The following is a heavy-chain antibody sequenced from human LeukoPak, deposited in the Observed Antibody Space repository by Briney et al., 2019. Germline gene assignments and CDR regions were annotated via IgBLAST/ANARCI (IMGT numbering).Heavy chain of an antibody. CDR3: ARWAHDFWSGYRFDY. CDR1: GFTFSSYW. J-gene: IGHJ4*02. Sequence: GGSLRLSCAASGFTFSSYWMSWVRQAPGKGLEWVANIKQDGSEKYYVDSVKGRFTISRDNAKNSLYQQMNSLRAEDTAVYYCARWAHDFWSGYRFDYWGQGTLVTVSS. CDR2: IKQDGSEK. V-gene: IGHV3-7*03. D-gene: IGHD3-3*01.